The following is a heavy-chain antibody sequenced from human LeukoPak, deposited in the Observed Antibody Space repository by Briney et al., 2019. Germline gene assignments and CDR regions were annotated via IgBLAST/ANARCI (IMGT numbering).Heavy chain of an antibody. V-gene: IGHV3-48*03. J-gene: IGHJ4*02. CDR1: GFTSSSYE. Sequence: PGGSLRLSCAASGFTSSSYEMNWVRQAPGKGLEWVSYISNSGTTIYYADSVKGRFTISRDNAKNSLYLQMNSLRAEDTAVYYCARGGGDAYNNKLYYFDYWGQGTLVTVSS. CDR2: ISNSGTTI. CDR3: ARGGGDAYNNKLYYFDY. D-gene: IGHD5-24*01.